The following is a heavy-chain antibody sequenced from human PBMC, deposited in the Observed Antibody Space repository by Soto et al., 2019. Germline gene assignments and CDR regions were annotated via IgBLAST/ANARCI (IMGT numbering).Heavy chain of an antibody. J-gene: IGHJ4*02. CDR1: GFTFSSYA. V-gene: IGHV3-23*01. CDR3: AKSEVWSGYTYYFDY. D-gene: IGHD3-3*01. Sequence: GGSLRLSCAASGFTFSSYAMSWVRQAPGKGLEWVSAISGSGGSTYYADSVKGRFTISRDNSKNTLYLQMNSLRAEDTAVYYCAKSEVWSGYTYYFDYWGQGTLVTVSS. CDR2: ISGSGGST.